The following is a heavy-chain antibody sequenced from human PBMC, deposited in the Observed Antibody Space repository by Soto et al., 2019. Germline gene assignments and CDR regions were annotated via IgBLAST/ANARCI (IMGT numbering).Heavy chain of an antibody. D-gene: IGHD5-12*01. V-gene: IGHV1-24*01. CDR1: GYTLTELS. Sequence: GASLKVSCKVSGYTLTELSMHWVRQAPGKGLEWMGGFDPEDGETIYAQKFQGRVTMTEDTSTDTAYMELSSLRSEDTAVYYCATGIGGYVGWFDPWGQGTLVTVSS. CDR2: FDPEDGET. CDR3: ATGIGGYVGWFDP. J-gene: IGHJ5*02.